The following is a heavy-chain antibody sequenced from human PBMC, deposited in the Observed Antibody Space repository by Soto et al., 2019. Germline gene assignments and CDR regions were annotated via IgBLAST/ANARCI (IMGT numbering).Heavy chain of an antibody. CDR3: ARAMTPEINNWFDP. J-gene: IGHJ5*02. D-gene: IGHD4-4*01. V-gene: IGHV4-39*01. Sequence: SETLSLTCTVSGGSVSSSSYYWGWIRQPPGKGLEWIGSIYYSGSTYYNPSLKSRVTISVDTSKNQFSLKLSSVTAADTAVYYCARAMTPEINNWFDPWGQGTLVTVSS. CDR2: IYYSGST. CDR1: GGSVSSSSYY.